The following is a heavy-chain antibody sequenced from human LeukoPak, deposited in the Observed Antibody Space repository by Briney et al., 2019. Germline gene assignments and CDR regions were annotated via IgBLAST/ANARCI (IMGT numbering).Heavy chain of an antibody. CDR1: GFTFSSYG. CDR3: AKDRTYLSSGYYMIDY. D-gene: IGHD3-22*01. CDR2: ISYDGSNK. J-gene: IGHJ4*02. Sequence: GGSLRLSCAASGFTFSSYGMHWVRQAPGKGLERVAVISYDGSNKYYADSVKGRFTISRDNSKNTLYLQMNSLRAEDTAVYYCAKDRTYLSSGYYMIDYWGQGTLVTVSS. V-gene: IGHV3-30*18.